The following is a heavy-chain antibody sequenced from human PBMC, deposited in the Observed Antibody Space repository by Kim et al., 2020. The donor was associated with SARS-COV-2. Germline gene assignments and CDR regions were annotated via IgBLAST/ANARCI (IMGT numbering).Heavy chain of an antibody. CDR3: ASHGAYCGGDCYSNMD. D-gene: IGHD2-21*01. V-gene: IGHV3-7*01. Sequence: GGSLRLSCAVSGFTFSSYWMSWVRQAPGKGLEWVANIKQDGSEKYYVDSVKGRFTISRDNAKNSLYLQMNSLRAEDTAVYYCASHGAYCGGDCYSNMD. CDR1: GFTFSSYW. CDR2: IKQDGSEK. J-gene: IGHJ6*03.